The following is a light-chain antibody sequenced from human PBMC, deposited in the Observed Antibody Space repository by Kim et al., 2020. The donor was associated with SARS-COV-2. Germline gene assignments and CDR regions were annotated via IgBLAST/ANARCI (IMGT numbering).Light chain of an antibody. CDR2: KLS. V-gene: IGKV2-24*01. J-gene: IGKJ2*01. CDR1: QSLVHADGNTY. CDR3: VQATHFPNT. Sequence: DIVMTQTPLSSPVTLGQPASISCRSSQSLVHADGNTYLSWLQQRPGQPPRVLLYKLSNRFSGVPDILSGSGAGTDFTLKVSRVEAEYVVVYYCVQATHFPNTVGQGTKLEI.